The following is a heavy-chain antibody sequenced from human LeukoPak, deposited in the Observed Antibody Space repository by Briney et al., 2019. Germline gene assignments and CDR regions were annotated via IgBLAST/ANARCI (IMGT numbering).Heavy chain of an antibody. CDR3: ASDYDSSGYYYEGY. CDR2: ISGSGGST. D-gene: IGHD3-22*01. V-gene: IGHV3-23*01. Sequence: GGSLRLSCAASGSTFSSYAMSWVRQAPGKGLEWVSGISGSGGSTYYADSVKGRFTISRDNSKNTLYLQMNSLRAEDTAVYYCASDYDSSGYYYEGYWGQGTLVAVSS. CDR1: GSTFSSYA. J-gene: IGHJ4*02.